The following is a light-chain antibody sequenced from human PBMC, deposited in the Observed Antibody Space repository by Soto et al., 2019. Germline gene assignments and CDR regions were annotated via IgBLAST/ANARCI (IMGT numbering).Light chain of an antibody. V-gene: IGKV1-39*01. J-gene: IGKJ5*01. Sequence: DIQMTQSPSTLSGSVGDRVTITCRASQSISRYLNWYQQKQGKAPKIXIYAASSLQSGVPSRFSGSGAGTDFTLTISSLQPEDVETDYCQQSYSTPPTFGQGTRLEI. CDR1: QSISRY. CDR3: QQSYSTPPT. CDR2: AAS.